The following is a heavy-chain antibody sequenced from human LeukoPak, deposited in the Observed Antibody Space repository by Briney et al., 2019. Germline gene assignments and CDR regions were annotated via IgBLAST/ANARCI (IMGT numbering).Heavy chain of an antibody. CDR1: GFTFSSYE. J-gene: IGHJ4*02. Sequence: GGSLRLSCAASGFTFSSYEMNWVRQAPGKGLEWVSYISSSGSTIYYADSVKGRLTISRDNAKSSLYLQMNSLRAEDTAVYYCARAAHNVMLWFGEHFDYWGQGTLVTVSS. CDR2: ISSSGSTI. D-gene: IGHD3-10*01. CDR3: ARAAHNVMLWFGEHFDY. V-gene: IGHV3-48*03.